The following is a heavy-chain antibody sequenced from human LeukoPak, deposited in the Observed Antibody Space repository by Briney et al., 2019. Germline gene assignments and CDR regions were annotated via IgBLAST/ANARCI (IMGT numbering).Heavy chain of an antibody. CDR2: VYHGVAT. Sequence: SETLSLTCTVSGGPVTKTTYYWGWIRQSPGKQLEWIGSVYHGVATYYNPSLKSRVTISVDTSKNQFSLNLNSVTAADTAVYYCGRVAQRWLAAGAFDIWGQGAMVTVSS. V-gene: IGHV4-39*01. J-gene: IGHJ3*02. CDR1: GGPVTKTTYY. CDR3: GRVAQRWLAAGAFDI. D-gene: IGHD6-19*01.